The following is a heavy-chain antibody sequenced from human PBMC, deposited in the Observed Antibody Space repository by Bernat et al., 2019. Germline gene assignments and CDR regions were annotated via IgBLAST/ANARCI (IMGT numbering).Heavy chain of an antibody. D-gene: IGHD3-22*01. Sequence: EVQLVESGGGLVKPGRSLRLSCTASGFTFGDYAMSWFRQAPGKGLEWVGFIRSKAYGGTTEYAASVKGRFTISRDDSKSIAYLQMNSLKTEDTAVYYCTRYPRYYYDSSGYYPPFDYWGQGTLVTVSS. CDR1: GFTFGDYA. CDR2: IRSKAYGGTT. CDR3: TRYPRYYYDSSGYYPPFDY. J-gene: IGHJ4*02. V-gene: IGHV3-49*05.